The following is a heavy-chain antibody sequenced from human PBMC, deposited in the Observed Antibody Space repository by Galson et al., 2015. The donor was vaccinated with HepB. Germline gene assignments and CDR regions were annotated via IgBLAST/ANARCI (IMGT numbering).Heavy chain of an antibody. CDR1: GGSTSNYY. CDR2: SYYSGSA. J-gene: IGHJ6*03. V-gene: IGHV4-59*01. D-gene: IGHD2-2*01. Sequence: ETLSLTCTVSGGSTSNYYWSWIRQPPGKGLEWIGYSYYSGSANYNPSLKSRVTISVDTSKNQFSLKLSSVTAADTAVYYCARGPNCSSARCQNYYYHYMDVWGKGTTVTVSS. CDR3: ARGPNCSSARCQNYYYHYMDV.